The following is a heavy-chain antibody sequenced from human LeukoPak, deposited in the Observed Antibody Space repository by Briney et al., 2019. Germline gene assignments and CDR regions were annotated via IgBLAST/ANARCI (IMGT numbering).Heavy chain of an antibody. V-gene: IGHV4-61*02. CDR1: GGSISSGSYY. Sequence: SETLSLTCTVSGGSISSGSYYWSWIRQPAGKGLEWIGRIYTSGSTNYNPSLKSRVTISVDTSKNQFSLKLSSVTAADTAVYYCARRVSNGYYPDYWGQGTLVTVSS. D-gene: IGHD3-22*01. CDR3: ARRVSNGYYPDY. J-gene: IGHJ4*02. CDR2: IYTSGST.